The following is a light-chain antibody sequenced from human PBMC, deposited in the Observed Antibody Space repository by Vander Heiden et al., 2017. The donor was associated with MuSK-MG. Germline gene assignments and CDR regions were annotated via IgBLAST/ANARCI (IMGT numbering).Light chain of an antibody. CDR2: RAS. J-gene: IGKJ1*01. Sequence: IVMTQSPDSLAVSLSERATINCRSSQNLLRVSDNKNHLAWFKQKSGQPPELLIYRASTRRSGVPDRVSGSGSGTDFTLTIANFQAEDVAVYYCHQYYSSLPTFGQGTKVEIK. V-gene: IGKV4-1*01. CDR1: QNLLRVSDNKNH. CDR3: HQYYSSLPT.